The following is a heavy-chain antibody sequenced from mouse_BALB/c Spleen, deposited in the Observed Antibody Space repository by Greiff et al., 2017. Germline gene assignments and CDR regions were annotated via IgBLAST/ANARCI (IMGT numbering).Heavy chain of an antibody. CDR3: AMYEFAY. V-gene: IGHV5-6-5*01. Sequence: EVQGVQSGGGLVQPGGSRTLSCAASGFSFSSDALSWVRQTPGKRLEWVGTISSGGSTYYPDSVKGRFTTTRDNARNILYLQMGSLGSEDTAMYYCAMYEFAYWGQGTLVTVSA. CDR1: GFSFSSDA. CDR2: ISSGGST. J-gene: IGHJ3*01. D-gene: IGHD2-10*02.